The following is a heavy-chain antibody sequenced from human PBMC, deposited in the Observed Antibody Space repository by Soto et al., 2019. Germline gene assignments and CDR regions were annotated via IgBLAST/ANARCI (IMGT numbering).Heavy chain of an antibody. CDR3: ARGLYYDFWIGYYSQEIYYCDGMDV. CDR1: GGTFSSYA. Sequence: GASVKVSCKASGGTFSSYAISWVRQAPGQGLEWMGGIIPIFGTANYAQKFQGRVTITADESTSTAYMELSSLRSEDTAVYYCARGLYYDFWIGYYSQEIYYCDGMDVWAQGTTVIVSS. J-gene: IGHJ6*02. CDR2: IIPIFGTA. V-gene: IGHV1-69*13. D-gene: IGHD3-3*01.